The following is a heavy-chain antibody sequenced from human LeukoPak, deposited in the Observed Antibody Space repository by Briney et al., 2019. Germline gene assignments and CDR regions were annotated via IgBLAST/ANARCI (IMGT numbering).Heavy chain of an antibody. CDR3: ARAFYGANYYYYYMDV. J-gene: IGHJ6*03. Sequence: GGSLRLSCAASGFTFSSYSMNWVRQAPGKGLEWVSSISSSSSYIYYADSVKGRFTISRDNAKSSLYLQMNSLRAEDTAVYYCARAFYGANYYYYYMDVWGKGTTVTVSS. CDR2: ISSSSSYI. CDR1: GFTFSSYS. D-gene: IGHD4-17*01. V-gene: IGHV3-21*01.